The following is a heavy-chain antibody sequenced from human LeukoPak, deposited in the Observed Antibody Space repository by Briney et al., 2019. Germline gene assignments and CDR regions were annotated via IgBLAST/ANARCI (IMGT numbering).Heavy chain of an antibody. V-gene: IGHV4-59*08. CDR2: IYYSGST. J-gene: IGHJ5*02. Sequence: PSETLSLTCTVSGGSISSYYWSWIRQPPGKGLEWIGYIYYSGSTNYNPSLKSRVTISVDTSKSQFSLKLSSVTAADTAVYYCARQEYDFWSGYYSWFDPWGQGTLVTVSS. CDR1: GGSISSYY. CDR3: ARQEYDFWSGYYSWFDP. D-gene: IGHD3-3*01.